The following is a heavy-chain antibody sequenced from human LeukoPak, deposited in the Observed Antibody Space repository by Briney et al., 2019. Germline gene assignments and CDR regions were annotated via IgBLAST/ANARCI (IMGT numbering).Heavy chain of an antibody. CDR3: ARGQITMIVVVNNWFDP. D-gene: IGHD3-22*01. CDR1: GYTFTGYY. J-gene: IGHJ5*02. CDR2: INPNSGGT. V-gene: IGHV1-2*02. Sequence: ASVKVSCKASGYTFTGYYMHWVRQAPGQGLEWMGWINPNSGGTNYAQKFQGRVTMTRDTSISTAYMELSSLRSEDTAVYYCARGQITMIVVVNNWFDPWGQGTLVTVSS.